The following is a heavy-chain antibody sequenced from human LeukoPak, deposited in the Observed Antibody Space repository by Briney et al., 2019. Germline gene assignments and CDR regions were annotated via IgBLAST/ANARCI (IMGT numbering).Heavy chain of an antibody. CDR3: ARGSSSSSVNGHYCYYMDV. J-gene: IGHJ6*03. CDR1: GYTFTSYD. CDR2: TDPNSGNT. Sequence: ASVKVSCKASGYTFTSYDIHWVRQATGQGLELMRWTDPNSGNTGYAQKFQGRVTMTRNTSISTAYMELSSLRSEDTAVYYCARGSSSSSVNGHYCYYMDVWGKGTTVTVSS. V-gene: IGHV1-8*01. D-gene: IGHD6-6*01.